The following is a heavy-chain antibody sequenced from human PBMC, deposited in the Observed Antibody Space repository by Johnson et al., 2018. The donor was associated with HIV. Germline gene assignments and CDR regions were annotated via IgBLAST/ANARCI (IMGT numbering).Heavy chain of an antibody. Sequence: QVQLVESGGGVVQPGRSLRPSCAASGFTFSNDVLEWVRQAPGKGLEWVASISYDGRNKYYADSVRGRITISRDNSKNTLYLQMNSLRAEDTALYYCARGTGDSPDAFDIWGQGTMVTVSS. V-gene: IGHV3-30-3*01. CDR2: ISYDGRNK. J-gene: IGHJ3*02. CDR3: ARGTGDSPDAFDI. CDR1: GFTFSNDV. D-gene: IGHD7-27*01.